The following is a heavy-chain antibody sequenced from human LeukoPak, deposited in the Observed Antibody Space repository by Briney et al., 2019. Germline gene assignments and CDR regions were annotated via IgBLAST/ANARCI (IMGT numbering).Heavy chain of an antibody. J-gene: IGHJ4*02. Sequence: SETLSLTCTVSGASIRSYYWSWIRQPPGKGLEWIAYVHYSAITNYNPSLKSRVSLSVDTSKSQFSLSLSSVTAADTAVYYCARRGNSWNDFDSWGQGTLVTVSS. D-gene: IGHD1-1*01. CDR3: ARRGNSWNDFDS. V-gene: IGHV4-59*08. CDR1: GASIRSYY. CDR2: VHYSAIT.